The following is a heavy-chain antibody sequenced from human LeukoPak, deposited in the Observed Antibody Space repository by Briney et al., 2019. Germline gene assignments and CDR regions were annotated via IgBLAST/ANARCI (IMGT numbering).Heavy chain of an antibody. J-gene: IGHJ6*02. V-gene: IGHV3-64*01. CDR2: ISNNGDST. D-gene: IGHD3-3*01. Sequence: GGSLRLSCAASGFTFSSYAMHWVRQALGKGLEYVSAISNNGDSTYYANSVKDRFTISRDNSKNTLYLQMGSLRAEDMAVYYCARAPYDFWSGYSTSYYYGMDVWGQGTTVTVSS. CDR1: GFTFSSYA. CDR3: ARAPYDFWSGYSTSYYYGMDV.